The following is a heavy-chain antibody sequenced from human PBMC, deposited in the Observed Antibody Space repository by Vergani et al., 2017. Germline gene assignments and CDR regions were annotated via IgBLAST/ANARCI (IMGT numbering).Heavy chain of an antibody. V-gene: IGHV5-10-1*01. CDR1: GYSFTSYW. J-gene: IGHJ6*02. CDR3: AIEGYSYVVEGRYYYYGMDV. D-gene: IGHD5-18*01. Sequence: EVQLVQSGAEVKKPGESLRISCKGSGYSFTSYWISWVRQMPGKGLEWMGRIDPSDSYTNYSPSFQGHVTISADKSISTAYLQWSSLKASDTAMYYCAIEGYSYVVEGRYYYYGMDVWGQGTTVTVSS. CDR2: IDPSDSYT.